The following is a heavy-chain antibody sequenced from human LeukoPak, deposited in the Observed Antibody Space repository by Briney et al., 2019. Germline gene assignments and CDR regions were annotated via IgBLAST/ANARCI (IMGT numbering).Heavy chain of an antibody. D-gene: IGHD3-10*01. CDR3: ASVLWFGGIFFDY. CDR2: ISSSGSMI. Sequence: GGSLRLSCAASGFTFSDYYMSWFRQAPGKGLEWVSYISSSGSMINYADSVKGRFTISRDNAKNSLYLQMNSLRVEDTAVYYCASVLWFGGIFFDYWGQGTLVTVSS. V-gene: IGHV3-11*01. J-gene: IGHJ4*02. CDR1: GFTFSDYY.